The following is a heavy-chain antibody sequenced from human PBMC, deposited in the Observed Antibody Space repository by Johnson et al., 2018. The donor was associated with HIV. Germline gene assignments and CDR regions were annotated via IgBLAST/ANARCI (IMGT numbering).Heavy chain of an antibody. CDR2: IRYDGSNK. J-gene: IGHJ3*02. V-gene: IGHV3-30*02. CDR3: AREYEAFDI. CDR1: GLTFSNYG. Sequence: QVQLVESGGGVVQPGGSLRLSCAASGLTFSNYGSHWVRQAPGKGLEWVAFIRYDGSNKYYADSVKGRFTISRDNAKNSLYLQMNSLRAEDTAVYYCAREYEAFDIWGQGTMVTVSS.